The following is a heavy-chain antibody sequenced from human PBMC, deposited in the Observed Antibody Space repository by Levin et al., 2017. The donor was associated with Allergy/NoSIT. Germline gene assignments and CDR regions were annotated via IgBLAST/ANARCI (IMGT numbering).Heavy chain of an antibody. CDR3: AKDSNEMYYDSSLFDY. CDR2: ISWNSGSI. J-gene: IGHJ4*02. D-gene: IGHD3-22*01. Sequence: SGGSLRLSCAASGFTFDDYAMHWVRQAPGKGLEWVSGISWNSGSIGYADSVKGRFTISRDNAKNSLYLQMNSLRAEDTALYYCAKDSNEMYYDSSLFDYWGQGTLVTVSS. V-gene: IGHV3-9*01. CDR1: GFTFDDYA.